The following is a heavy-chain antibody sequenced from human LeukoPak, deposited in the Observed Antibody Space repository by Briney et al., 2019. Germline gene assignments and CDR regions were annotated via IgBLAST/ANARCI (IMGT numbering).Heavy chain of an antibody. Sequence: VASVKLSCKASGGTFSSYAISWVRQAPGQGLEWMGRIIPILGIANYAQKFQGRVTITADKSTSTAYMELSSLRSEDTAVYYCATSTSNRMDVWGQGTTVTVSS. V-gene: IGHV1-69*04. CDR1: GGTFSSYA. D-gene: IGHD2-2*01. J-gene: IGHJ6*02. CDR3: ATSTSNRMDV. CDR2: IIPILGIA.